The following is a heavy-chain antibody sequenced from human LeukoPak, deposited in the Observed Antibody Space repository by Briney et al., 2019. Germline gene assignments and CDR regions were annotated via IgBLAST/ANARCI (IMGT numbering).Heavy chain of an antibody. CDR3: ARGPLGTSLYYYAMDV. J-gene: IGHJ6*02. Sequence: SETLSLTCNVSGGSISSYYWSWIRQPAGKGLEWIGRTYTSGSTNYNPSLKSRVTMSLDTSKIQFTLKLTSVTAADTAVYYCARGPLGTSLYYYAMDVWGQGTTVTVSS. CDR2: TYTSGST. V-gene: IGHV4-4*07. CDR1: GGSISSYY. D-gene: IGHD1-1*01.